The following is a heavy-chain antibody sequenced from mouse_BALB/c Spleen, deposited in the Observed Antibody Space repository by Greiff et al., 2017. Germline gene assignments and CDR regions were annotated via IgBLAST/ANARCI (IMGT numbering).Heavy chain of an antibody. CDR3: ARHEGYYGSSRYFDY. J-gene: IGHJ2*01. V-gene: IGHV5-6*01. CDR2: ISSGGSYT. D-gene: IGHD1-1*01. Sequence: EVMLVESGGDLVKPGGSLKLSCAASGFTFSSYGMSWVRQTPDKRLEWVATISSGGSYTYYPDSVKGRFTISRDNAKNTLYLQMSSLKSEDTAMYYCARHEGYYGSSRYFDYWGQGTTLTVSS. CDR1: GFTFSSYG.